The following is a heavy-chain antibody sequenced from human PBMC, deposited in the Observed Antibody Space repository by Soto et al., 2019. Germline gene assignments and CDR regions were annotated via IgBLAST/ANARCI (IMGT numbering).Heavy chain of an antibody. CDR2: ISAYNGNT. Sequence: QVQLVQSGAEVKKPGASVKVSCKASGYTFTSYGISWVRQAPGQGLEWMGWISAYNGNTNYAQKLQGRVTMTTDTSTSIAYMELRSLRSDDTAVYYCAREGRYFDWLFAQDYYYGMDVWGQGTTVTVSS. J-gene: IGHJ6*02. CDR3: AREGRYFDWLFAQDYYYGMDV. D-gene: IGHD3-9*01. CDR1: GYTFTSYG. V-gene: IGHV1-18*01.